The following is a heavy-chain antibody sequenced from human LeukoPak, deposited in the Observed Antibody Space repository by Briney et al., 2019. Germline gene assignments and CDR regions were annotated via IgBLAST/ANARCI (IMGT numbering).Heavy chain of an antibody. CDR3: ARDFRGYFDY. Sequence: GGSLRLSCVASGFNFNSYSMHWVRQAPGKGLEWVAVISYDGSNPYYADSVRGRFTISRDNSNNALYLQMNSLRAEDTAVYYCARDFRGYFDYWGQGTLVTVSS. CDR1: GFNFNSYS. J-gene: IGHJ4*02. V-gene: IGHV3-30*04. CDR2: ISYDGSNP. D-gene: IGHD3-10*01.